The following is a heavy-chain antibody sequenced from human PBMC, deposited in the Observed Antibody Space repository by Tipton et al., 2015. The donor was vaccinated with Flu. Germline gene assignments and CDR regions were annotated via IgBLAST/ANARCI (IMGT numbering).Heavy chain of an antibody. J-gene: IGHJ3*02. CDR2: IRAYNGNT. CDR3: ARVDYCSGGSCYSFHGPHDAFDI. Sequence: QSEAEVKKPGASVKVSCKASGYTFTSYGISWVRQAPGQGLEWMGWIRAYNGNTNYAQKLQGRVTMTTDTSTSTAYMELRSLRSDDTAVYYCARVDYCSGGSCYSFHGPHDAFDIWGQGTMVTVSS. V-gene: IGHV1-18*01. D-gene: IGHD2-15*01. CDR1: GYTFTSYG.